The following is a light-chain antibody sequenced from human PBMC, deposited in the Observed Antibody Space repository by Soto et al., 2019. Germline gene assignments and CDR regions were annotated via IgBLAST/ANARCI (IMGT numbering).Light chain of an antibody. J-gene: IGKJ4*01. CDR1: QSVSSSY. CDR3: QQFSSYPLT. CDR2: GAS. Sequence: EIVLTQSPGTLSLSPGERATLSCRASQSVSSSYLAWYQQKPGQAPRLLIYGASTRATGIPARFSGSGSGTEFTLTISRLEPEDFAVYYCQQFSSYPLTFGGGTKVDI. V-gene: IGKV3-20*01.